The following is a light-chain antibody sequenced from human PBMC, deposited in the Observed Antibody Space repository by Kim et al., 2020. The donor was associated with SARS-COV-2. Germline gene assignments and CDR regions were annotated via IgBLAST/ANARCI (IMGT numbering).Light chain of an antibody. CDR1: RGSIATGF. Sequence: GRPLTTSCTRCRGSIATGFVQWYQQRPGRSPATWIYEHNRRPSGVPDRFSGSIDRSSNSASLTLSDLKTEDEADYYCQSYDTATVIFGGGTKLVVL. CDR3: QSYDTATVI. V-gene: IGLV6-57*01. CDR2: EHN. J-gene: IGLJ2*01.